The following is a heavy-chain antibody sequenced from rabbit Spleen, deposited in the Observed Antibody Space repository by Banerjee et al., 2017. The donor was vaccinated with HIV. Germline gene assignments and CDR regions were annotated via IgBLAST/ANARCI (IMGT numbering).Heavy chain of an antibody. J-gene: IGHJ4*01. V-gene: IGHV1S40*01. Sequence: QSLEESGGDLVKPGASLTPTCIASGVSFSVSSYMCWVRQAPGKGLEWIACINAATAKPVYATWAKGRFTISRTSSTTVTLRMTSLTAADRATYFCAWSGHVGGDYTWDLWGPGTLVTVS. CDR1: GVSFSVSSY. CDR2: INAATAKP. D-gene: IGHD1-1*01. CDR3: AWSGHVGGDYTWDL.